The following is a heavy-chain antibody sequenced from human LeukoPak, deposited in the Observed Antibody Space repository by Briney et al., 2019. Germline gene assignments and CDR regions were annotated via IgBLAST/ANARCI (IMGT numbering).Heavy chain of an antibody. Sequence: KPSETLSLTCAVYGGSFSGYYWSWIRHPPGKGLEWIGEINHSGSTNYNPSLKSRVTISVDTSKNQFSLKLGSVTAADTAVYYCARVRRRYSGYDGFDYWGQGTLVTVSS. D-gene: IGHD5-12*01. V-gene: IGHV4-34*01. J-gene: IGHJ4*02. CDR2: INHSGST. CDR3: ARVRRRYSGYDGFDY. CDR1: GGSFSGYY.